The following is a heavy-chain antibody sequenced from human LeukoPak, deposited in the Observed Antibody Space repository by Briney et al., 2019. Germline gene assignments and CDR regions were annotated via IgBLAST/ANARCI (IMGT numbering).Heavy chain of an antibody. D-gene: IGHD3-22*01. V-gene: IGHV4-39*01. Sequence: PGTRSLARTVYAGSISISSYYWDWLRQPPGKGLEWTGRIQFSGSTYSNPSLKSRLPISVATSKHQFSRKLSSFTAADRAAYSCSRTYFYNSSSPDDAFDIWGQGTMVTVSS. J-gene: IGHJ3*02. CDR3: SRTYFYNSSSPDDAFDI. CDR2: IQFSGST. CDR1: AGSISISSYY.